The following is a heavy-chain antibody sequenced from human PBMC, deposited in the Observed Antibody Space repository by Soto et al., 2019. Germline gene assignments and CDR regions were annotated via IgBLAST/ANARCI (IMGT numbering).Heavy chain of an antibody. Sequence: ASVKVSCKASGGTFSSYAISWVRQAPGQGLEWMGGIIPIFGTANYAQKFQGRVTITADESTSTAYMELSSLRSEDTAVYYCLYCSGGSCYPATSLLCCGMDVWGQGTTVTVSS. CDR2: IIPIFGTA. D-gene: IGHD2-15*01. V-gene: IGHV1-69*13. CDR1: GGTFSSYA. J-gene: IGHJ6*02. CDR3: LYCSGGSCYPATSLLCCGMDV.